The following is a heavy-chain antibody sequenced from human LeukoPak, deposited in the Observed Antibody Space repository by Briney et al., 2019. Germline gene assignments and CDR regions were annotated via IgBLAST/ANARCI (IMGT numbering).Heavy chain of an antibody. Sequence: ASAKVSCKASGYTFTGYYMHWVRQAPGQGLEWMGWINPNSGGTNYAQKFQGRVTMTRDTSISTAYMELSRLRSDDTAVYYCARDWAYYGSGSLDYWGQGTLVTVSS. CDR1: GYTFTGYY. CDR3: ARDWAYYGSGSLDY. CDR2: INPNSGGT. V-gene: IGHV1-2*02. J-gene: IGHJ4*02. D-gene: IGHD3-10*01.